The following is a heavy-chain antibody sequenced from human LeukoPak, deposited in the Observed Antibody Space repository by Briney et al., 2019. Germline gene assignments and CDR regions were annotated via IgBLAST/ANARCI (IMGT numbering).Heavy chain of an antibody. J-gene: IGHJ4*02. CDR1: GFTFNTYW. Sequence: GGSLRLPCAASGFTFNTYWMSWVRQTPGKGLGWVANIKEDGSRKNYVDSVRGRFTISRDNAKNSLYLQMNSLRAEDTAVYYCARDGFSSAINFWGQGTLVTVSS. CDR2: IKEDGSRK. D-gene: IGHD2-21*02. CDR3: ARDGFSSAINF. V-gene: IGHV3-7*01.